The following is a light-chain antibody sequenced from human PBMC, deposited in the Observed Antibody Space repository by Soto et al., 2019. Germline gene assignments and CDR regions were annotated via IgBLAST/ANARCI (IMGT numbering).Light chain of an antibody. V-gene: IGLV1-40*01. CDR2: GNN. CDR1: TSNIGAGHE. CDR3: QSYDTSLRVL. J-gene: IGLJ2*01. Sequence: QSVLTQPPSVSGAPGQRVTISCTGSTSNIGAGHEVNWYQQLPGTAPKLLIFGNNNRPSGVPDRFSGSKSGTSASLAITGLQAEDDGDYYCQSYDTSLRVLFGGGTKLTVL.